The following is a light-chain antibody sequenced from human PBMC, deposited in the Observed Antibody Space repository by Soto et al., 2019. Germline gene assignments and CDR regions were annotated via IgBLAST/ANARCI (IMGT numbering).Light chain of an antibody. V-gene: IGKV1-6*01. Sequence: VGDRVAISCRASQDIRNTLAWYQQKPGEAPKLLIFAASNLQSGVPSRFSGSGSVTDFTLAITGLQPEDFATYYCLQYYNFSWTFGQGTKVDIK. CDR1: QDIRNT. CDR3: LQYYNFSWT. CDR2: AAS. J-gene: IGKJ1*01.